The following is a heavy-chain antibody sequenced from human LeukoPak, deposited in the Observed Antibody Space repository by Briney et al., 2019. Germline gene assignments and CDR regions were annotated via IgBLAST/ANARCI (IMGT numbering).Heavy chain of an antibody. CDR3: AKGADGRAVAGTESGLFDC. CDR2: ISYDGGST. J-gene: IGHJ4*01. Sequence: GGSLSLYCAASGFTFNTYGMSWDRQAPGKGLDWVSVISYDGGSTYYADSVKGRFTISRDDSKNTLYLQMNSLRAEDTAVYYCAKGADGRAVAGTESGLFDCW. V-gene: IGHV3-23*01. D-gene: IGHD6-19*01. CDR1: GFTFNTYG.